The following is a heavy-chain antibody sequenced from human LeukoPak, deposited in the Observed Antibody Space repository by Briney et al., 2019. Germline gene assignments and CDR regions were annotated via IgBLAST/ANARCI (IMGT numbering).Heavy chain of an antibody. D-gene: IGHD3-16*01. CDR2: INPGGSDI. CDR1: GFTFSGYW. J-gene: IGHJ4*02. Sequence: TGGSLRLSCVASGFTFSGYWMHWVRQAPGKGPVWVSRINPGGSDITYADPVKGRFTISRDNAKNTLYLQMNSLRVEDTAVYFCGRDMWGTMDYWGQGALVTVSS. CDR3: GRDMWGTMDY. V-gene: IGHV3-74*01.